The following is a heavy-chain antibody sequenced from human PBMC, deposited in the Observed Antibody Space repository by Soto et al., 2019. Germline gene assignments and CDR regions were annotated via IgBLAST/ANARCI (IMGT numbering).Heavy chain of an antibody. J-gene: IGHJ4*02. V-gene: IGHV3-11*06. Sequence: SLRLSCAASGFAFSDYYMSWIRQAPGKGLEWVAYITSSRSNFTNYADSVRGRFTISRDNARNSVSLQMNSLRPEDTAVYYCVRDRGYSGYTFWGQGTQVTVSS. D-gene: IGHD5-12*01. CDR3: VRDRGYSGYTF. CDR2: ITSSRSNFT. CDR1: GFAFSDYY.